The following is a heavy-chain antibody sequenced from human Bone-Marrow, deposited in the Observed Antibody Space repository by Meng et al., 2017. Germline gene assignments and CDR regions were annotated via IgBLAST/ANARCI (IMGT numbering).Heavy chain of an antibody. CDR1: AGTFSSYA. J-gene: IGHJ6*02. CDR2: IIPIFGAA. CDR3: ATNGGITMTPYYYCYGMDV. V-gene: IGHV1-69*13. D-gene: IGHD3-22*01. Sequence: SSVNVSCKASAGTFSSYAISWMRQARGQGLEWMGGIIPIFGAANYAQEFQGRVTITAYESTSTAYMELSSLRSEDTAVYYCATNGGITMTPYYYCYGMDVWGQVTTVTVSS.